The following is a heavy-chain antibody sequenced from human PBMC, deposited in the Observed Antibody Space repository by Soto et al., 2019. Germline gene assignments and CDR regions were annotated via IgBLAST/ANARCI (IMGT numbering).Heavy chain of an antibody. CDR1: GGTFSSYA. CDR2: IIPIFGTA. V-gene: IGHV1-69*06. J-gene: IGHJ6*02. D-gene: IGHD3-9*01. CDR3: ARRILTGYSHYYYGMDV. Sequence: SVKVSCKASGGTFSSYAISWVRQAPGQGLEWMGGIIPIFGTANYAQKFQGRVTITADKSTSTAYMELSSLRSEDTAVYYCARRILTGYSHYYYGMDVWGQGTTVTVSS.